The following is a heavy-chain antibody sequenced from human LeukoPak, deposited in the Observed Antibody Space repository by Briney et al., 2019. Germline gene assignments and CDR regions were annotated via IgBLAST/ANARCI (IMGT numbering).Heavy chain of an antibody. D-gene: IGHD3-10*01. CDR3: ARGPYASGSYGRRGWVHCMDV. CDR1: GFTFSSYE. V-gene: IGHV3-48*03. Sequence: ETGGSLRLSCAASGFTFSSYEMNWVRQAPGKGLEWVSYISSSGSTIYYADSVKGRFTISRDNAKNSLYLQMNSLRAEDTAVYYCARGPYASGSYGRRGWVHCMDVWGKGTTVTISS. CDR2: ISSSGSTI. J-gene: IGHJ6*03.